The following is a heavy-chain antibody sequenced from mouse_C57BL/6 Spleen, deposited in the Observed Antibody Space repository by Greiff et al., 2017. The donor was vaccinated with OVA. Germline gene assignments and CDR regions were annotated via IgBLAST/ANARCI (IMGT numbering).Heavy chain of an antibody. Sequence: QVQLQQPGAELVMPGASVKLSCKASGYTFTSYWMHWVKQRPGQGLEWIGEIDPSDSYTNYNQKFKGKSTLTVDKSSSTAYMQLSSLTSEDSAVYYCARSYDGYPSWFAYLGQGTLVTVSA. J-gene: IGHJ3*01. D-gene: IGHD2-3*01. CDR2: IDPSDSYT. CDR1: GYTFTSYW. V-gene: IGHV1-69*01. CDR3: ARSYDGYPSWFAY.